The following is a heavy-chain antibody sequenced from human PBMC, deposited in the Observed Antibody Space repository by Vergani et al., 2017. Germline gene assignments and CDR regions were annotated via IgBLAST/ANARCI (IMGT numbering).Heavy chain of an antibody. CDR2: ISGSGGST. Sequence: EVQLLESGGGLVQPGGSLRLSCAASGFTFSSYAMSWVRQAPGKGLEWVSAISGSGGSTYYADSVKGRFTISRDNSKNTLYLQMNSLRAEDTAVYYCAKDLIWFGEAPGGMGVWGQGTTVTVSS. J-gene: IGHJ6*02. CDR3: AKDLIWFGEAPGGMGV. CDR1: GFTFSSYA. D-gene: IGHD3-10*01. V-gene: IGHV3-23*01.